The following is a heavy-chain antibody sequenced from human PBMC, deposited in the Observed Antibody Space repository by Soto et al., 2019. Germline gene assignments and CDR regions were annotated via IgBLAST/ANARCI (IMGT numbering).Heavy chain of an antibody. D-gene: IGHD3-16*01. V-gene: IGHV3-30-3*01. CDR2: ISYDGSNK. Sequence: ESVGGVVQPGRSLRLSCAASGFTFSSYAMHWVRQAPGKGLEWVAAISYDGSNKYYADSVKGRFTISRDNSKNTLYLQMNSLRAEDTAVYYCASTSAFDIWGQGTMVTVSS. CDR3: ASTSAFDI. J-gene: IGHJ3*02. CDR1: GFTFSSYA.